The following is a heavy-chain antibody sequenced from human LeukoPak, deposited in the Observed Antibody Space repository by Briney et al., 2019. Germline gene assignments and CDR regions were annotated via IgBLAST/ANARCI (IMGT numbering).Heavy chain of an antibody. CDR2: IYPGDSDT. CDR3: ATNIIFREIHAFDI. CDR1: GYSFTSYW. J-gene: IGHJ3*02. D-gene: IGHD3/OR15-3a*01. V-gene: IGHV5-51*01. Sequence: GESLKISCKGSGYSFTSYWIGWVRQMPGKGLEWMGIIYPGDSDTRYSPSFQGQVTISADKSISTAYLQWSSLKASDSAMYYCATNIIFREIHAFDIGGKGKMAPV.